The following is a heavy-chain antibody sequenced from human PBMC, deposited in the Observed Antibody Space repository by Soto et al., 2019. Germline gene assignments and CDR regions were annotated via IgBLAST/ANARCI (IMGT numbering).Heavy chain of an antibody. CDR1: GFTFSDEN. CDR3: AREWANYDTLTGKLDY. CDR2: ISGGGSYT. Sequence: GGSLRLSCSASGFTFSDENMSWVRQVPGKGLEWVSGISGGGSYTNYADSVKGRFTISRDNAKNSLYLQMNSLRAEDTAVYYCAREWANYDTLTGKLDYWGQGTQVTVSS. D-gene: IGHD3-9*01. J-gene: IGHJ4*02. V-gene: IGHV3-11*06.